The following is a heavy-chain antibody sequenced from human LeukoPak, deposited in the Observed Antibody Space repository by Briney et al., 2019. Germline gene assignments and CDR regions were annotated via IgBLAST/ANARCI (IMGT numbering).Heavy chain of an antibody. J-gene: IGHJ6*03. D-gene: IGHD3-22*01. V-gene: IGHV4-34*01. CDR1: GGSFSGYY. Sequence: SETLSLTCAVYGGSFSGYYWSWIRHPPGPGLERIGEINHSGSTNYNPSLKSRVPVSVDTYTNQFSLKLSSVTAAETAVYYCARGLRYYDSSGYYYDWVYYYYYMDVWGKGTTVTVSS. CDR3: ARGLRYYDSSGYYYDWVYYYYYMDV. CDR2: INHSGST.